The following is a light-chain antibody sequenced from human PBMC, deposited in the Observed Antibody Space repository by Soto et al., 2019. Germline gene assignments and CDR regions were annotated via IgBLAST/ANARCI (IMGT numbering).Light chain of an antibody. CDR3: SSYTSSSTLVV. Sequence: QSALTQPASVSGSPGQSITISCTGTSSDVGGYNYVSWYQQHSGKAPKLMIYDVSNRPSGVSNRFSGSKSGNTASLTISGLRAEDEADYYCSSYTSSSTLVVFGGGTKLTVL. V-gene: IGLV2-14*01. CDR2: DVS. J-gene: IGLJ2*01. CDR1: SSDVGGYNY.